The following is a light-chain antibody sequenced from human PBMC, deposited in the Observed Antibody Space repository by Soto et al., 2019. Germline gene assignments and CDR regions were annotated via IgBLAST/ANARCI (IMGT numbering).Light chain of an antibody. CDR2: EVT. CDR1: TSDVGRYKF. V-gene: IGLV2-14*01. J-gene: IGLJ2*01. CDR3: SSYTSSSTHVV. Sequence: QSALTQPASVSGSPGQSITISCTGTTSDVGRYKFVSWYQHHPGKAPKLLIFEVTNRPSGVSSRFSGSKSGNTASLTISGLQAEDEADYYCSSYTSSSTHVVFGGGTKVTVL.